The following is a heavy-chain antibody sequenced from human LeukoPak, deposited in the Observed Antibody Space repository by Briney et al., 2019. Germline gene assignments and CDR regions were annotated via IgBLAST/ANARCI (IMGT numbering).Heavy chain of an antibody. J-gene: IGHJ4*02. Sequence: GASVKVSCKASGYTFTGYYMHWVRQAPGQGLEWMGWINPNSGGTNYAQKFQGRVTMTRDTSISTAYMELSRLRSDDTAVYYCARGGPYDILTGSLDHWNQGALVTVSS. V-gene: IGHV1-2*02. CDR1: GYTFTGYY. CDR2: INPNSGGT. CDR3: ARGGPYDILTGSLDH. D-gene: IGHD3-9*01.